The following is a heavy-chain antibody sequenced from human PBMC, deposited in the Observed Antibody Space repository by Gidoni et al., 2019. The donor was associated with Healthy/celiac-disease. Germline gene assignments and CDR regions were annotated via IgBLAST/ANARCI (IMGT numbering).Heavy chain of an antibody. CDR2: ISWDGGST. CDR3: AKPSRMIDLDPDYFDY. Sequence: EVQLVESGGVVVQPGGSLRLSCAASGFTFDDYTMHWVRQAPGKGLEWVSLISWDGGSTYYADSVKGRFTISRDNSKNSLYLQMNSLRTEDTALYYCAKPSRMIDLDPDYFDYWGQGTLVTVSS. V-gene: IGHV3-43*01. CDR1: GFTFDDYT. J-gene: IGHJ4*02. D-gene: IGHD3-22*01.